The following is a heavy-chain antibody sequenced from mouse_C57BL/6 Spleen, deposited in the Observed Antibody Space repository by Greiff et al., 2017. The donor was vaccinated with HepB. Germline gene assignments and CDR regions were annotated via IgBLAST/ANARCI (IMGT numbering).Heavy chain of an antibody. D-gene: IGHD2-4*01. CDR1: GYAFSSSW. CDR2: IYPGDGDT. J-gene: IGHJ2*01. Sequence: VQLQQSGPELVKPGASVKISCKASGYAFSSSWMNWVKQRPGKGLEWIGRIYPGDGDTNYNGKFKGKATLTADKSSSTAYMQLSSLTSEDSAVYFCARAGYDYDDYFDYWGQGTTLTVSS. V-gene: IGHV1-82*01. CDR3: ARAGYDYDDYFDY.